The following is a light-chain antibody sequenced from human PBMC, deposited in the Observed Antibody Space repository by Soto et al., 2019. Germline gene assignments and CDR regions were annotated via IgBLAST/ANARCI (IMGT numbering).Light chain of an antibody. CDR1: QSLSSTY. J-gene: IGKJ1*01. CDR2: GAS. CDR3: QHYGSSPWT. Sequence: EIVLTQSPGTLSLSPGERATLSCRASQSLSSTYLAWYQQKPGQAPRLLIYGASSRATGIPDRFSGSGSGPDFTLTISRLEPEDFAVYFCQHYGSSPWTFGQGTKVDIK. V-gene: IGKV3-20*01.